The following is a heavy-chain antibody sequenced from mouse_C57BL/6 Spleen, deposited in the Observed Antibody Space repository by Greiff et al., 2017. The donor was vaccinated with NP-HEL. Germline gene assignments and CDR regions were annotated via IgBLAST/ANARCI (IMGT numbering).Heavy chain of an antibody. Sequence: QVHVKQSGAELVRPGASVTLSCKASGYTFTDYEMHWVKQTPVHGLEWIGAIDPETGGTAYNQKFKGKAILTADKSSSTAYMELRSLTSEDSAVYYCTRRGYYYGSSPFAYWGQGTLVTVSA. V-gene: IGHV1-15*01. J-gene: IGHJ3*01. CDR3: TRRGYYYGSSPFAY. CDR2: IDPETGGT. D-gene: IGHD1-1*01. CDR1: GYTFTDYE.